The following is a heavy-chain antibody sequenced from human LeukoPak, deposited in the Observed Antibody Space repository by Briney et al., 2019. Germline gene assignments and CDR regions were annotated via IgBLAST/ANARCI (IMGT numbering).Heavy chain of an antibody. CDR1: GGSIRSSIYY. CDR2: IFYSGNT. D-gene: IGHD2-15*01. Sequence: SETLSLTCTVSGGSIRSSIYYWAWIRQSPGMGLEWIGSIFYSGNTYYNSSLKSRVTISVDTSKNQFSLNLTSVTAADTAVSYCAGAPSVYCSGGSCYCPHYYYYMDVWGKGTTVTVSS. CDR3: AGAPSVYCSGGSCYCPHYYYYMDV. V-gene: IGHV4-39*07. J-gene: IGHJ6*03.